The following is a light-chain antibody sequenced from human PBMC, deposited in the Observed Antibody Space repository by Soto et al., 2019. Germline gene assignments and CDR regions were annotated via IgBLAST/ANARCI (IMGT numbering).Light chain of an antibody. V-gene: IGLV2-14*01. CDR3: SSYSSSGTLFV. J-gene: IGLJ1*01. Sequence: QSVRTQPASVSGSPGQSITVYCTGTSSDVGGHNYVSWFQQHPDQAPKLLIYEVTTRPSGVSTRFSGSKSGNTASLTISGLQAEDEADYHCSSYSSSGTLFVFGTGTKVTVL. CDR1: SSDVGGHNY. CDR2: EVT.